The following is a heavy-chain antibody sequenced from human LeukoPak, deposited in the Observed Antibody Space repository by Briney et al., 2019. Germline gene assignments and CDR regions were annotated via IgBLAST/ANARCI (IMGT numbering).Heavy chain of an antibody. D-gene: IGHD6-13*01. CDR2: IYSGGNT. V-gene: IGHV3-53*01. CDR3: ARVIAAAFS. Sequence: PGGSLRLSCAASGFTFSSYEMNWVRQAPGKGLEWVSLIYSGGNTYYADPVKGRFTISRDNSKNTLYLQMNSLRAEDTAVYYCARVIAAAFSWGQGTLVTVSS. J-gene: IGHJ5*02. CDR1: GFTFSSYE.